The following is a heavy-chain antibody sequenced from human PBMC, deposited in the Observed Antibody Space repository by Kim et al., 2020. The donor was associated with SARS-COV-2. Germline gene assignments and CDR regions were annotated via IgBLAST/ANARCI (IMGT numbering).Heavy chain of an antibody. D-gene: IGHD3-9*01. CDR1: GGSISSSSYY. V-gene: IGHV4-39*01. Sequence: SETLSLTCTVSGGSISSSSYYWGWIRQPPGKGLEWIGSIYYSGSTYYNPSLKSRVTISVDTSKNQFSLKLSSVTAADTAVYYCARGRGLRYFDWLLSGIDYWGQGTLVTVSS. J-gene: IGHJ4*02. CDR3: ARGRGLRYFDWLLSGIDY. CDR2: IYYSGST.